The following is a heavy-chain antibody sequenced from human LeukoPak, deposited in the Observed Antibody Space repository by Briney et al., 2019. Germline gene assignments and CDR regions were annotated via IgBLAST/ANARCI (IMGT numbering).Heavy chain of an antibody. CDR1: GGSFSGYY. CDR3: AKVGGLAVAGTDNWMDP. D-gene: IGHD6-19*01. V-gene: IGHV4-34*01. J-gene: IGHJ5*02. Sequence: SETLSLTCAVYGGSFSGYYWSWIRQPPGKGLEWIGEINHSGSTNYNPSLKSRVTISVDTSKNQFSLKLSSVTAADTAVYSCAKVGGLAVAGTDNWMDPWGQGTLVTVSS. CDR2: INHSGST.